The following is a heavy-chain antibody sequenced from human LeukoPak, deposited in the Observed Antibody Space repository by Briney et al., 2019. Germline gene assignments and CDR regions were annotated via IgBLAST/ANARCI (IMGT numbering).Heavy chain of an antibody. D-gene: IGHD6-6*01. Sequence: PSETLSLTCAVYGGSFSGYYWSWIRQPPGKGLEWIGEINHSGSTNYNPSLKSRVTISVDTSKNQFSLKLSSVTAADTAVYYCARCGLAARPYYYYGMDVWGQGTTVTVSS. CDR1: GGSFSGYY. J-gene: IGHJ6*02. CDR2: INHSGST. V-gene: IGHV4-34*01. CDR3: ARCGLAARPYYYYGMDV.